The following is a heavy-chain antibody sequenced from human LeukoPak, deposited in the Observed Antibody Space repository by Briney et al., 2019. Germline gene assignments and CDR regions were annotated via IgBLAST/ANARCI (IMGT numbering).Heavy chain of an antibody. CDR2: IWYDGSKA. J-gene: IGHJ4*02. CDR1: GFRFNNNA. V-gene: IGHV3-33*08. D-gene: IGHD3-10*01. Sequence: GSLRLSCAASGFRFNNNAMHWPRQAPAKGLQWVAVIWYDGSKANYADSVKGRFTISRDNSMNTLFLQMDSLRAEDTAVYYCARDALTGYLDHWGQGTLVTVSS. CDR3: ARDALTGYLDH.